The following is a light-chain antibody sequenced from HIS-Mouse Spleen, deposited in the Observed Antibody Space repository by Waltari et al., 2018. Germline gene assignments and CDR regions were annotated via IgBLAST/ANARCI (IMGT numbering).Light chain of an antibody. J-gene: IGLJ2*01. CDR2: EGS. CDR3: CSYAGSSTL. V-gene: IGLV2-23*01. Sequence: QSALTQPASVSGSPGQSITISCTGTSSYVGGYNLVSWYQQHPGKAPKLMIYEGSKRPSGVSNRFSGSKSGNTASLTISGLQAEDEADYYCCSYAGSSTLFGGGTKLTVL. CDR1: SSYVGGYNL.